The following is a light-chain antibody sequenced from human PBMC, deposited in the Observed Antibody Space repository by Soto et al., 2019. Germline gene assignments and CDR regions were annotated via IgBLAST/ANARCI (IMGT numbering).Light chain of an antibody. V-gene: IGKV3-11*01. J-gene: IGKJ2*01. CDR2: DAA. Sequence: EIVLTQSPATLSLSPGERATLSCRSSQSVSSYLAWYQQKPGQAPRPLIYDAANRATGIPARFSGGGSGTDFTLTSSSLEPEDFAVYYCQQSFNWPRFTVGQGTKLQIK. CDR1: QSVSSY. CDR3: QQSFNWPRFT.